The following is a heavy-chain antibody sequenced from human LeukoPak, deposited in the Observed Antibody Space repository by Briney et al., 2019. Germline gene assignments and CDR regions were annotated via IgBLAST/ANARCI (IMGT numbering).Heavy chain of an antibody. CDR3: AGERRSIVVAGFDY. CDR2: SYYSGST. CDR1: GGSVSSGSYY. Sequence: SETLSLTCTASGGSVSSGSYYGRWIREPGGKGLEWIGYSYYSGSTNYYPSPKSRVTISVDTSKNQFSLKLSSVTAADTAVYYCAGERRSIVVAGFDYWGQGTLVTVSS. J-gene: IGHJ4*02. D-gene: IGHD2-15*01. V-gene: IGHV4-61*01.